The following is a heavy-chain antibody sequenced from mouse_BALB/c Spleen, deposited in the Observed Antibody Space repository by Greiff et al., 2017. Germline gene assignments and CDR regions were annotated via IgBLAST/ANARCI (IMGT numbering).Heavy chain of an antibody. CDR3: ARSTTVVAHFDY. CDR2: ISSGSSTI. J-gene: IGHJ2*01. V-gene: IGHV5-17*02. Sequence: EVKLVESGGGLVQPGGSRKLSCAASGFTFSSFGMHWVRQAPEKGLEWVAYISSGSSTIYYADTVKGRFTISRDNPKNTLFLQMTSLRSEDTAMYYCARSTTVVAHFDYWGQGTTLTVSS. D-gene: IGHD1-1*01. CDR1: GFTFSSFG.